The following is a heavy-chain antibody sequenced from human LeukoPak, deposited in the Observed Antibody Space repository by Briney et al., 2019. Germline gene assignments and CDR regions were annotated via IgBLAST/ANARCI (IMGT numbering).Heavy chain of an antibody. D-gene: IGHD3-22*01. CDR1: GGSIGSGGYS. CDR2: IYHSGST. Sequence: PSETLSLTCAVSGGSIGSGGYSWSWIRQPAGKGLEWIGYIYHSGSTYYNPSLKSRVTISVDRSKNQFSLKLSSVTAADTAVYYCARVGNYDSSGYYYGWYFDLWGRGTLVTVSS. V-gene: IGHV4-30-2*01. CDR3: ARVGNYDSSGYYYGWYFDL. J-gene: IGHJ2*01.